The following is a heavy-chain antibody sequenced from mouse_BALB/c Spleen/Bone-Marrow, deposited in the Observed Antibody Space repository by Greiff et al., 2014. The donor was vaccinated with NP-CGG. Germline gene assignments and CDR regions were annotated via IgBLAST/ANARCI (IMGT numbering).Heavy chain of an antibody. Sequence: VQLKQAGGELVKPGASVKLSCTASGFNIKDTSMHWGEQRPEQGPEWIGRIDPANGNTKYDPKFQGKATITADTSSNTAYLQLSSLTSEDTAVYYCARWEYYAMDYWGQGTSVTVSS. V-gene: IGHV14-3*02. CDR2: IDPANGNT. D-gene: IGHD4-1*01. J-gene: IGHJ4*01. CDR1: GFNIKDTS. CDR3: ARWEYYAMDY.